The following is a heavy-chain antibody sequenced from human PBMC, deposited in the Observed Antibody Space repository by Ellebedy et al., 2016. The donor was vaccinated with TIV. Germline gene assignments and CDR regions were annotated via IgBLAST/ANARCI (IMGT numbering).Heavy chain of an antibody. J-gene: IGHJ4*02. CDR3: ARYGNLGY. V-gene: IGHV3-53*01. CDR1: GFTVSSSY. CDR2: VYSGGNT. D-gene: IGHD1-1*01. Sequence: GESLKISCAASGFTVSSSYMTWVRQAPGKGLEWVSVVYSGGNTYYADSVKGRFTISRDNAKNSLYLQMNSLRAEDTAVYYCARYGNLGYWGQGTLVTVSS.